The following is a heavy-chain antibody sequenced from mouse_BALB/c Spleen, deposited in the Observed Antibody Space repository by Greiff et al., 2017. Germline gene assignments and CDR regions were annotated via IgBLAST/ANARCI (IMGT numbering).Heavy chain of an antibody. CDR2: IYPGSGNT. CDR3: ARRKAGY. J-gene: IGHJ2*01. Sequence: QVQLQQSGAELVRPGTSVKISCKASGYAFTNYWLGWVKQRPGHGLEWIGDIYPGSGNTYYNEKFKGKATLTADKSSSTAYMQLSSLTSEDSAVYFCARRKAGYWGQGTTLTVSS. V-gene: IGHV1-63*01. CDR1: GYAFTNYW.